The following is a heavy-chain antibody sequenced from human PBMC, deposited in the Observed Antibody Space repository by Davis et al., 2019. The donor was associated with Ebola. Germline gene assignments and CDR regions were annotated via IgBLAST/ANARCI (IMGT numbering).Heavy chain of an antibody. CDR2: IIPIFGTA. CDR1: GGTFSSYA. CDR3: ARDKTSYVYYYYGMDV. D-gene: IGHD3-16*01. Sequence: AASVKVSCKASGGTFSSYAISWVRQAPGQGLEWMGGIIPIFGTANYAQKFQGRVTITADESTSTAHMELSSLRSEDTAVYYCARDKTSYVYYYYGMDVWGQGTTVTVSS. V-gene: IGHV1-69*13. J-gene: IGHJ6*02.